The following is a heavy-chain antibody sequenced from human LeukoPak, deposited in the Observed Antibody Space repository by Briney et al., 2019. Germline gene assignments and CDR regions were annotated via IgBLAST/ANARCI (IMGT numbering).Heavy chain of an antibody. CDR2: IKSKTDGGTT. CDR1: GFTFNNAW. D-gene: IGHD3-16*01. Sequence: GGSLRLSCATSGFTFNNAWMNWVRQAPGKGLEWVGRIKSKTDGGTTDYAAPVKGRFTISRDDSKSKLYLQMNPLKPEDTAVYYCLTHRGGVDTFDYWGQGTLVTVSS. J-gene: IGHJ4*02. CDR3: LTHRGGVDTFDY. V-gene: IGHV3-15*01.